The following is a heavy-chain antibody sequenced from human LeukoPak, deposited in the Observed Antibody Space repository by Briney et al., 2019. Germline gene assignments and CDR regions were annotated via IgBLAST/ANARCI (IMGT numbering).Heavy chain of an antibody. CDR3: ARSGGSNGWYYFDY. J-gene: IGHJ4*02. CDR1: GGSISSYY. CDR2: VYTSGST. Sequence: SETLSLTCTVSGGSISSYYWSWIRQPAGKGLEWIGRVYTSGSTTYNPSLQSRVTMSVDTSKNQFSLKLSSVTAADTAVYYCARSGGSNGWYYFDYWGQGTLVTVSS. V-gene: IGHV4-4*07. D-gene: IGHD6-19*01.